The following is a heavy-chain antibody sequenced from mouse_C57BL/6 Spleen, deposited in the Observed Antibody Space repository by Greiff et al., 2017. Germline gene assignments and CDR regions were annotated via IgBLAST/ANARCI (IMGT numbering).Heavy chain of an antibody. CDR1: GFTFSDYY. D-gene: IGHD1-1*01. J-gene: IGHJ4*01. Sequence: EVHLVESEGGLVQPGSSMKLSCTASGFTFSDYYMAWVRQVPEKGLEWVANINYDGSSTYYLDSLKSRFIISRDNAKNILYLQMSSLKSEDTATYYCARAYYGSTYYAMDYWGQGTSVTVSS. V-gene: IGHV5-16*01. CDR3: ARAYYGSTYYAMDY. CDR2: INYDGSST.